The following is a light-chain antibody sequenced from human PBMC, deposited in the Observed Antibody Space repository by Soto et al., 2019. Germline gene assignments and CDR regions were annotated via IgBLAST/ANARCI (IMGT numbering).Light chain of an antibody. CDR2: DAS. Sequence: DIQMTQSPSTLSASVGDRVTITCRARQSISSWLAWYKQKPGKAPKLLIHDASSLESGAPPRFSGSGSGTEFTLTISSLQPDDVATYDCQQYNSYSALTFGGGTKVEIK. V-gene: IGKV1-5*01. J-gene: IGKJ4*01. CDR1: QSISSW. CDR3: QQYNSYSALT.